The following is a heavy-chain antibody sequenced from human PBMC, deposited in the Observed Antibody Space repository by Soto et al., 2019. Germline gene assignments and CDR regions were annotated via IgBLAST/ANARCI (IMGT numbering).Heavy chain of an antibody. V-gene: IGHV3-23*01. D-gene: IGHD3-9*01. J-gene: IGHJ5*02. CDR3: AKDPRGIFWFDP. Sequence: GGSLRLSCAASGFTFSSYAMSWVRQAPGKGLEWVSAISGSGGSTYYADSVKGRFTISRDNSKNTLYLQRNSLRAEDTAVYYCAKDPRGIFWFDPWGQGTLVTVSS. CDR1: GFTFSSYA. CDR2: ISGSGGST.